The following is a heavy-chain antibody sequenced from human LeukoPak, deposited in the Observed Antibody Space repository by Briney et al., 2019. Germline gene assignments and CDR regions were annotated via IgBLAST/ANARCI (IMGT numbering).Heavy chain of an antibody. Sequence: PGGSLRLSCTAFGFTFSSHAMTWVRQAPGKGVEWASVISGSGGSTYYADSVKGRFTISRDNSKNTLYLQMNSLRAEDTAVYYCAKGGWQSWFDPWGQGTLVTVSS. V-gene: IGHV3-23*01. D-gene: IGHD6-19*01. CDR2: ISGSGGST. CDR1: GFTFSSHA. CDR3: AKGGWQSWFDP. J-gene: IGHJ5*02.